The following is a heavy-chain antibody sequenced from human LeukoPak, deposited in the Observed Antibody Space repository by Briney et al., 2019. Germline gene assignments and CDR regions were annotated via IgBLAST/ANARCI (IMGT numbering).Heavy chain of an antibody. CDR3: ARVEGMG. J-gene: IGHJ4*02. V-gene: IGHV1-2*02. CDR1: GSTFTGYY. Sequence: ASVKVSCRGSGSTFTGYYLHWVRQAPGQGLEWMGCINPNSGDTNYAQKFQGRVTMTRDTSISTAYMELSRLRSDDTAVYYCARVEGMGWGQGTLVTVSS. CDR2: INPNSGDT. D-gene: IGHD1-26*01.